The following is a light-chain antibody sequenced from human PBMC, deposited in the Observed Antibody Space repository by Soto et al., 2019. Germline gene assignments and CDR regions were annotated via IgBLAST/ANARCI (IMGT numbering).Light chain of an antibody. Sequence: DIQMTQSPSTLSASVGDRVTITCRASQSISSWLAWYQQKPGKAPKLLIYKASSLESGVPSRFSGSGSGTEFTLTISSLQPDDFATYYCQQYNGILRTFGQGTKVEI. CDR2: KAS. V-gene: IGKV1-5*03. CDR3: QQYNGILRT. CDR1: QSISSW. J-gene: IGKJ1*01.